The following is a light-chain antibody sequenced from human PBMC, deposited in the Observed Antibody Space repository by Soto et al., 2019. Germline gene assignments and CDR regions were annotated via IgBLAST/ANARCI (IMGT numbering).Light chain of an antibody. CDR3: QQYNSYWT. J-gene: IGKJ1*01. V-gene: IGKV1-5*03. CDR2: KAS. CDR1: QSISSW. Sequence: DLQMTPSPSTLSASVGDRVTITCRASQSISSWLAWYQQKPGKAPKLLIYKASSLESGVPSRFSGSGSGTEFTLTISSLQPDDFATYYCQQYNSYWTFGQGTKVEIK.